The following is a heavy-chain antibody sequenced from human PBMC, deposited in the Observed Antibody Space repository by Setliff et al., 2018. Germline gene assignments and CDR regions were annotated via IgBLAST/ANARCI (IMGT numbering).Heavy chain of an antibody. J-gene: IGHJ6*03. V-gene: IGHV4-61*09. CDR2: IYTSWST. CDR3: ARMSGFQYMDV. Sequence: LSETLSLTCTVSDDSISSRHYYWSWIRQPAGKGLEWLGQIYTSWSTNYNPSLKGRATLSIDASKRQFSLKLTSVTAADAAVYYCARMSGFQYMDVWGKGTTVTVSS. CDR1: DDSISSRHYY. D-gene: IGHD3-3*01.